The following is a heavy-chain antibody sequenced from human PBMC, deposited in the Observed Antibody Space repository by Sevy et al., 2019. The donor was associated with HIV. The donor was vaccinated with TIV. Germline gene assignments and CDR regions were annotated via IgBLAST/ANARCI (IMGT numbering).Heavy chain of an antibody. J-gene: IGHJ4*02. CDR3: ARGKSGYGYGLDY. D-gene: IGHD5-18*01. CDR2: IYSDGST. Sequence: GGSLRLSCAASGFPVSSNYMSWVRQAPGKGLEWVSVIYSDGSTYHADSGKGRFTISSDNSKNTLYLQMNSLRVEDTAVYYCARGKSGYGYGLDYWGQGTLVTVSS. V-gene: IGHV3-66*01. CDR1: GFPVSSNY.